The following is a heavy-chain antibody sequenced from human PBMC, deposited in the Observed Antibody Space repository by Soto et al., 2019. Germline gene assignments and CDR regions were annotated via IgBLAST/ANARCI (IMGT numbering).Heavy chain of an antibody. D-gene: IGHD6-19*01. CDR1: GYTFSSYG. Sequence: ASVKVSCQTSGYTFSSYGISWVRQAPGQGLEWMGWISVYNGNTNYAQKFQGRVTLTTDTSRSTAYMELTSLRFDDTAVYYCVRSAVAGDYYYYGMDVWG. J-gene: IGHJ6*02. CDR3: VRSAVAGDYYYYGMDV. V-gene: IGHV1-18*01. CDR2: ISVYNGNT.